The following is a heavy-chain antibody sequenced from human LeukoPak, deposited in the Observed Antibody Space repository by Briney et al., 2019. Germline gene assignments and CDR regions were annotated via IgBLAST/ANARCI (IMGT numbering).Heavy chain of an antibody. D-gene: IGHD1-1*01. V-gene: IGHV4-39*01. Sequence: SETLSLTCTVSGVSISSSSYYWGWIRQPPGKGLEWIGSIYYSGNTYYNPSLKTRATISIDTPTSKNQFSLTLSSVTAADTAVYYCARHHAEILVPNDWGQGTLVTVSS. J-gene: IGHJ4*02. CDR1: GVSISSSSYY. CDR2: IYYSGNT. CDR3: ARHHAEILVPND.